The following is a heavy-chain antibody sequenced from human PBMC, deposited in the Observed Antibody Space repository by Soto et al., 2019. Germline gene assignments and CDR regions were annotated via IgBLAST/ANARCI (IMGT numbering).Heavy chain of an antibody. Sequence: ASVKVSCKVSGYTLTELSMHWVRQAPGKGLEWMGGFDPEDGETIYAQKFQGRVTMTEDTSTDTAYMELSSLRSEDTAVYYCATVLVGAIWYWFDPWGQGTLVTVSS. CDR3: ATVLVGAIWYWFDP. CDR2: FDPEDGET. J-gene: IGHJ5*02. CDR1: GYTLTELS. D-gene: IGHD1-26*01. V-gene: IGHV1-24*01.